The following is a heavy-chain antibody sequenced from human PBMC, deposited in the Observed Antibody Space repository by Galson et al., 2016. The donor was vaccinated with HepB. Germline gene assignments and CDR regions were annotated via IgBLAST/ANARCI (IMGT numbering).Heavy chain of an antibody. CDR1: GYSFAIYW. Sequence: QSGAEVKKPGESLKISCKGSGYSFAIYWIGWVRQMPGKGLEWVGTVYPGDSDSRLSPSFQGQVTISVDLSINTAYLQWRSLKASDTATYYCARRGDGYSHFEYWGQGTLVTVSS. CDR3: ARRGDGYSHFEY. CDR2: VYPGDSDS. D-gene: IGHD5-24*01. J-gene: IGHJ4*02. V-gene: IGHV5-51*01.